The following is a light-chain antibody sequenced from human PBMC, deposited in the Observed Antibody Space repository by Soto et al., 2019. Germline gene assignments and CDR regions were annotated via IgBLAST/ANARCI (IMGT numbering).Light chain of an antibody. Sequence: QSVLTQPPSVSGAPGQRVTISCTGSSSNIGAGYDVHWYQQLPGTAPKLLIYGNSNRPSGVPDRFSGSKSGTSASLAITGLQAEDEADYYCQSYDSSLSGSRVLGTGIKVTVL. CDR2: GNS. V-gene: IGLV1-40*01. CDR3: QSYDSSLSGSRV. J-gene: IGLJ1*01. CDR1: SSNIGAGYD.